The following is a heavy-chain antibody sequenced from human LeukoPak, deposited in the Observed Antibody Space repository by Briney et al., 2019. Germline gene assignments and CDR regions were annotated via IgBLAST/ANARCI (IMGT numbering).Heavy chain of an antibody. CDR3: ARTNYGSYYDSSGYFDY. Sequence: SVKVSCKASGGTFSSYAISWVRQAPGQGLEWMGGIIPIFGTANYAQKFQGRVTITTDESTSTAYMELSSLRSEDTAVYYCARTNYGSYYDSSGYFDYWGQGTLVTVSS. V-gene: IGHV1-69*05. CDR1: GGTFSSYA. D-gene: IGHD3-22*01. CDR2: IIPIFGTA. J-gene: IGHJ4*02.